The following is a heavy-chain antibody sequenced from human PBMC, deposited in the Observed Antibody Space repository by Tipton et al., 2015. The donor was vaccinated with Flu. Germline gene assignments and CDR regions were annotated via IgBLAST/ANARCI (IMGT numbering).Heavy chain of an antibody. Sequence: QLVQSGAEVKKPGASVKVSCKASGSTFTGYYMHWVRQAPGQGLEWMGWINPNSGGTNYAQKFQGRVTMTRDTSISTAYMVLSRLRSDDTALYYCASNTVEHSYYYYGMDVWGQGTTVPVSS. CDR3: ASNTVEHSYYYYGMDV. CDR2: INPNSGGT. D-gene: IGHD4-23*01. V-gene: IGHV1-2*02. J-gene: IGHJ6*02. CDR1: GSTFTGYY.